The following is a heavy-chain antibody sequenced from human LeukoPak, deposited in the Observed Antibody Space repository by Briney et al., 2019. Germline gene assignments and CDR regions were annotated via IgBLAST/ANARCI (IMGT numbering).Heavy chain of an antibody. V-gene: IGHV3-7*03. CDR3: AKDGGSDSSGSSTNWFDP. Sequence: PGGSLRLSCAASGFTFSSYWMSWVRQAPGKGLEWVANIKQDGSEKYYVDSVKGRFTISRDNAKNSLYLQMNSLRAEDTALYYCAKDGGSDSSGSSTNWFDPWGQGTLVTVSS. CDR1: GFTFSSYW. CDR2: IKQDGSEK. D-gene: IGHD3-22*01. J-gene: IGHJ5*02.